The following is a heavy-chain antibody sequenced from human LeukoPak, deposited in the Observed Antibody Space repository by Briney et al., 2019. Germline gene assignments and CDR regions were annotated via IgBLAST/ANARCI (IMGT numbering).Heavy chain of an antibody. CDR1: GFTFSSYA. Sequence: GGSLRLSCAASGFTFSSYAMSWVRQAPGKGLEWVSAISGSGGSTYYADSVKGRFTISRDNSKNTLYLQMNSLRAEDTAVYYCANRGAMPWLPYYFDYWGQGTLVTVSS. CDR2: ISGSGGST. D-gene: IGHD3-10*01. CDR3: ANRGAMPWLPYYFDY. J-gene: IGHJ4*02. V-gene: IGHV3-23*01.